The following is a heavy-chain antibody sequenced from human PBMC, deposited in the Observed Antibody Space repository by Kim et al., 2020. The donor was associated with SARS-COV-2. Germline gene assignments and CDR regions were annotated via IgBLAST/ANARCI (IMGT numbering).Heavy chain of an antibody. CDR2: INHSGST. CDR3: ARGGGRRFHYYGSGSYYISYFDY. CDR1: GGSFSGYY. J-gene: IGHJ4*02. Sequence: SETLSLTCAVYGGSFSGYYWSWIRQPPGKGLEWIGEINHSGSTNYNPSLKSRVTISVDTSKNQFSLKLSSVTAADTAVYYCARGGGRRFHYYGSGSYYISYFDYWGQGTLVTVSS. V-gene: IGHV4-34*01. D-gene: IGHD3-10*01.